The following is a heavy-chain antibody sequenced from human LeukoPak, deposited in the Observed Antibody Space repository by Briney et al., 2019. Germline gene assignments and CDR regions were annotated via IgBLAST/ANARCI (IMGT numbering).Heavy chain of an antibody. CDR1: GFTFSNYA. Sequence: PGGSLRLSCAASGFTFSNYAMSWVRQAPGKGLEWVSAISGSGGSTYYADSVKGRFTISRDNSKNTLYLQMNSLRAEDTAVYYCAKFVRGGVRRPYYFDYWGQGTLVTVSS. CDR3: AKFVRGGVRRPYYFDY. J-gene: IGHJ4*02. V-gene: IGHV3-23*01. D-gene: IGHD3-10*01. CDR2: ISGSGGST.